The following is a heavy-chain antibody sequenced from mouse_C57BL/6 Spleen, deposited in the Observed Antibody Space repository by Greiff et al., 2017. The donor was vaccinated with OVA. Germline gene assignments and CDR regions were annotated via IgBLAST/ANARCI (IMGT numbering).Heavy chain of an antibody. J-gene: IGHJ2*01. CDR3: ARGSAQATSFDY. CDR2: INPYNGGT. Sequence: EVKLMESGPVLVKPGASVKMSCKASGYTFTDYYMNWVKQSHGKSLEWIGVINPYNGGTSYNQKFKGKATLTVDKSSSTAYMELNSLTSEDSAVYYCARGSAQATSFDYWGQGTTLTVSS. CDR1: GYTFTDYY. D-gene: IGHD3-2*02. V-gene: IGHV1-19*01.